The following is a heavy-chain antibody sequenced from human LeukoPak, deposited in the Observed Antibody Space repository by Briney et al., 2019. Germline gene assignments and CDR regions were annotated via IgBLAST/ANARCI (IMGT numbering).Heavy chain of an antibody. V-gene: IGHV5-51*01. CDR1: GYSFTSYW. J-gene: IGHJ6*02. CDR2: IYPGDSDT. D-gene: IGHD2-21*02. Sequence: GESLKISCKGSGYSFTSYWIGWVRQMPGKGLEWMGIIYPGDSDTRYSPSFQGQVTISADKSISTAYLQWSSLKASDTAMYYCARLWAYCGGDCYRGMDVWGQGTTVTVSS. CDR3: ARLWAYCGGDCYRGMDV.